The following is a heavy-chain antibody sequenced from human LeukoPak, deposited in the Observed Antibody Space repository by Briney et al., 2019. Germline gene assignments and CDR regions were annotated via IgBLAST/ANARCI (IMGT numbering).Heavy chain of an antibody. CDR2: ISSSSSTI. CDR1: GSTFSSYN. Sequence: GGSLRLSCAASGSTFSSYNMNWVRQAPGKGLECVSYISSSSSTIYYADSVKGRFTISRDNAKNSLYLQMNSLRAEDTAVYYCVSGNNCNYWGQGTLVTVSS. V-gene: IGHV3-48*01. CDR3: VSGNNCNY. J-gene: IGHJ4*02. D-gene: IGHD1-20*01.